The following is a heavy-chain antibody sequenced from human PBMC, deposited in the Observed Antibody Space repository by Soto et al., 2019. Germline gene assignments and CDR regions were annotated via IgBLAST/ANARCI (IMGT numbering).Heavy chain of an antibody. CDR3: ARKYYGDGGFFDY. Sequence: SEALSLTCAVSGGSITSSSWWSWVRHPPGKGLEWIGEIYHSGSTNYNPSLKSRVTISVDKSKKQFSLKLISVTAADTAVYYCARKYYGDGGFFDYWGQGTLVTVSS. D-gene: IGHD3-10*01. V-gene: IGHV4-4*02. J-gene: IGHJ4*02. CDR2: IYHSGST. CDR1: GGSITSSSW.